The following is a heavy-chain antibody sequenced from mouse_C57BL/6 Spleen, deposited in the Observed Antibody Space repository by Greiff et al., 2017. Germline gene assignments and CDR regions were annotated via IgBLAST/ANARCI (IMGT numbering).Heavy chain of an antibody. CDR2: IYPSDSET. V-gene: IGHV1-61*01. Sequence: QVQLQQPGAELVRPGSSVKLSCKASGYTFTSYWMDWVKQRPGQGLEWIGNIYPSDSETHYNQKFKDKATLTVDKSSSTAYMQLSSLTSGDSAVYYCARDGSYAMDYWGQGTSVTVSS. D-gene: IGHD1-1*02. CDR1: GYTFTSYW. J-gene: IGHJ4*01. CDR3: ARDGSYAMDY.